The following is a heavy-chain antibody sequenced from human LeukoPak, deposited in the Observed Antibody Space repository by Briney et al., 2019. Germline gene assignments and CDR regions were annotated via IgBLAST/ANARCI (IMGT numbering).Heavy chain of an antibody. Sequence: GGSLRLSCAASGFILNNCAMTWVRQAPVKGLQWVSGIDTKGTRTYYADSVKGRFTISRDNSKNTLFLQMNSLRAEDTAVYYCVKEVVATIPPLWGQGTLVTVSS. CDR1: GFILNNCA. J-gene: IGHJ4*02. CDR3: VKEVVATIPPL. CDR2: IDTKGTRT. V-gene: IGHV3-23*01. D-gene: IGHD5-12*01.